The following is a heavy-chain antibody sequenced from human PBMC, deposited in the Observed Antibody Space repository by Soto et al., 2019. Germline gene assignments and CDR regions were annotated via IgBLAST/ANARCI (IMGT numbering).Heavy chain of an antibody. J-gene: IGHJ5*02. CDR2: ISPYTDDP. D-gene: IGHD6-13*01. CDR3: ARVIAGAEAWFHP. CDR1: GNTFTNFG. Sequence: QGQLVQSGVEVKKPGASVKVSCSASGNTFTNFGVTWVRQAPGQGLEWIGWISPYTDDPSYAQKFQGRVTMTIDTSTSTAYLDLKSLTSDDTALYCCARVIAGAEAWFHPWGQGTLVTVSS. V-gene: IGHV1-18*01.